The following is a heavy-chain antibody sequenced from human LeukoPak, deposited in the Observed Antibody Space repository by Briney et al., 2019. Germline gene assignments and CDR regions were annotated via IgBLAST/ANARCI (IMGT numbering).Heavy chain of an antibody. CDR3: ARDFDYGDSTFDY. CDR1: GFTFSDYY. D-gene: IGHD4-17*01. J-gene: IGHJ4*02. Sequence: GGSLRLSCAASGFTFSDYYMSWIRQAPGKGLEWVSYISSSGSTIYYADSVKGRFTISRDNAKNSLYLQMNSLRAEDTAVYYCARDFDYGDSTFDYWGQGTLVTVSS. V-gene: IGHV3-11*04. CDR2: ISSSGSTI.